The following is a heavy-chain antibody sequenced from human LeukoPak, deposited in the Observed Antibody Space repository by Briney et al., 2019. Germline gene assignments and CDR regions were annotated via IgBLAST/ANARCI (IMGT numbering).Heavy chain of an antibody. CDR2: IYYSGST. CDR3: ARGLTVTTGAWFDP. D-gene: IGHD4-17*01. Sequence: PSETLSLTCTVSGGSISSYYWSWLRQPPGKGLEWFGYIYYSGSTNYNPSLKSRVTISVDTSKNQFSLKLSSVTAADTAVYYCARGLTVTTGAWFDPWGQGTLVTVSS. V-gene: IGHV4-59*01. CDR1: GGSISSYY. J-gene: IGHJ5*02.